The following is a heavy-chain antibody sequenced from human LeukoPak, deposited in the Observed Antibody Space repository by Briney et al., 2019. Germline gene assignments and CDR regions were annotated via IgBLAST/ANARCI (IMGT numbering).Heavy chain of an antibody. J-gene: IGHJ6*03. Sequence: ASVKVSCKASGYTFTSYYMHWVRQAPGQGLEWMGIINPSGGSTSYARKFQGRVTMTRDTSTSTVYMELSSLRSEDTAVYYCARETHDYSNYGLDYYYYYYMDVWGKGITVTVSS. V-gene: IGHV1-46*01. D-gene: IGHD4-11*01. CDR1: GYTFTSYY. CDR3: ARETHDYSNYGLDYYYYYYMDV. CDR2: INPSGGST.